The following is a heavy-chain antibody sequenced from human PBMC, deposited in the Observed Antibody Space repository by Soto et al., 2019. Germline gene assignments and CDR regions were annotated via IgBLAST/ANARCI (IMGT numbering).Heavy chain of an antibody. V-gene: IGHV1-8*01. CDR2: MNPNSGNT. CDR1: GYTFTSYD. CDR3: AVGRRSSWYRTYYGMDV. J-gene: IGHJ6*02. Sequence: QVQLVQSGAEVKKPGASVKVSCKASGYTFTSYDINWVRQATGQGLEWMGWMNPNSGNTGYAQKFQGRVTMTRNTSISTAYMELSSLRYEDTAVYYCAVGRRSSWYRTYYGMDVWGQGTKVTVSS. D-gene: IGHD6-13*01.